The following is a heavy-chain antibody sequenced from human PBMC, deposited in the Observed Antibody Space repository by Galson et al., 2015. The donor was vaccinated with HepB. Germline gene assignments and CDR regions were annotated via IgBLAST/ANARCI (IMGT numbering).Heavy chain of an antibody. V-gene: IGHV3-48*03. J-gene: IGHJ4*02. CDR1: GFTFSSYE. CDR2: ISSSGSTI. CDR3: ARDHRAAGTFDY. D-gene: IGHD6-13*01. Sequence: SLRLSCAASGFTFSSYEMNWVRQAPGKGLEWVSYISSSGSTIYYADSVRGRFTISRDNAKNSLYLQMNSLGAEDTAVYYCARDHRAAGTFDYWGQGTLVTVSS.